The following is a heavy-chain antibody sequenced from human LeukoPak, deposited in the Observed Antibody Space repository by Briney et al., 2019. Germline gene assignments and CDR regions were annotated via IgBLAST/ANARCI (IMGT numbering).Heavy chain of an antibody. Sequence: GGSLRLSCAASGFTFSSYGLNWVRQAPGEGLEWVSYVSPSSTTIYYADSVKGRFTISRDNAKNSLYLQMNSLRAEDTAVYYCAREHTPYGSGCTAAYWGQETLVTVSS. V-gene: IGHV3-48*01. CDR1: GFTFSSYG. J-gene: IGHJ4*02. D-gene: IGHD6-19*01. CDR3: AREHTPYGSGCTAAY. CDR2: VSPSSTTI.